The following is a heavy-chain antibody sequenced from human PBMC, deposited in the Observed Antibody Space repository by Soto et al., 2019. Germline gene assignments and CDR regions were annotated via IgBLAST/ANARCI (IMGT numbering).Heavy chain of an antibody. Sequence: GASVKVSCKASGGTFSSYAISWVRQAPGQGLEWMGGIIPIFGTANYAQKFQGRVTITADESTSTAYMELSSLRSEDTAVYYCASDLVDVYGDYVNVGYWGQGTLVTVSS. V-gene: IGHV1-69*13. CDR1: GGTFSSYA. J-gene: IGHJ4*02. D-gene: IGHD4-17*01. CDR3: ASDLVDVYGDYVNVGY. CDR2: IIPIFGTA.